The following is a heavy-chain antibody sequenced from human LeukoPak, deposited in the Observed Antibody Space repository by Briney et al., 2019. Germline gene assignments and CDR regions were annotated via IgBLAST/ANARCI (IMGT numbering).Heavy chain of an antibody. J-gene: IGHJ3*02. CDR2: ISGSGGST. CDR1: GFTFSSYA. D-gene: IGHD5-24*01. V-gene: IGHV3-23*01. CDR3: AKELRDGYQEVIDAFDI. Sequence: GGSRRLSCAASGFTFSSYAMSWVRQAPGKGLEWVSAISGSGGSTYYADSVKGRFTISRDNSKNTLYLQMNSLRAEDTAVYYCAKELRDGYQEVIDAFDIWGQGTMVTVSS.